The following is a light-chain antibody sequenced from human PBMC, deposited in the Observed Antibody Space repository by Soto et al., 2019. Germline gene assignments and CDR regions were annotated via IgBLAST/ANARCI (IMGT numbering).Light chain of an antibody. V-gene: IGKV3-11*01. CDR1: QYINTR. Sequence: TQSPSTLSSSVGDRVTLSCRASQYINTRLAWYQHRPGQAPRLLIYQTSLWAAGIPARFSASGSGTDFTLTISDVQPEDFALYYCHQRQSWPRTFGQGTKVDIK. CDR3: HQRQSWPRT. J-gene: IGKJ1*01. CDR2: QTS.